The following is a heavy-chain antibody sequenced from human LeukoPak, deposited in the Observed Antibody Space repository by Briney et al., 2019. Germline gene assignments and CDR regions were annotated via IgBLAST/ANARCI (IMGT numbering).Heavy chain of an antibody. CDR1: GGSISSSSYS. CDR2: IYYSGST. Sequence: PSQTLSLTCTVSGGSISSSSYSWSWIRQPPGKGLEWIGSIYYSGSTYYNPSLKSRVTISVDTSKNQFSLKLSSVTAADTAVYYCAREGDIVGATSPDYWGQGTLVTVSS. D-gene: IGHD1-26*01. CDR3: AREGDIVGATSPDY. J-gene: IGHJ4*02. V-gene: IGHV4-39*02.